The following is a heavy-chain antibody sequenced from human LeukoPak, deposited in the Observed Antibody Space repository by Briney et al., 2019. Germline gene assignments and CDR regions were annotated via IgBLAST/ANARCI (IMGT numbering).Heavy chain of an antibody. V-gene: IGHV4-38-2*01. Sequence: SETLSLTCAVSGYSITSGYYWAWIRPPPGLGLVWIGNIYHSGSTYYNPFLERRVTLSVDTTKNQFSLKLSSLTAADTAVYYCARRYSNYFFDYWGQGTLVTVSS. J-gene: IGHJ4*02. CDR1: GYSITSGYY. CDR2: IYHSGST. D-gene: IGHD4-11*01. CDR3: ARRYSNYFFDY.